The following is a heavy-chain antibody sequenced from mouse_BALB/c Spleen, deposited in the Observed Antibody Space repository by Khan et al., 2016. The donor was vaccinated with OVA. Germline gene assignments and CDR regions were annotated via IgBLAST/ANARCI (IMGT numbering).Heavy chain of an antibody. D-gene: IGHD2-4*01. J-gene: IGHJ3*01. Sequence: QVQLKESGPGLVQPSQSLSITCTVSGFSLTSYGVHWVRQSPGKGLEWLGVIWSGGSTDYNEAFISRLSISKDNSKSQVFFKMNNLQGNDTAIYYCARNYDYDEGLAYWGQGTLVTVSA. CDR1: GFSLTSYG. CDR3: ARNYDYDEGLAY. CDR2: IWSGGST. V-gene: IGHV2-2*02.